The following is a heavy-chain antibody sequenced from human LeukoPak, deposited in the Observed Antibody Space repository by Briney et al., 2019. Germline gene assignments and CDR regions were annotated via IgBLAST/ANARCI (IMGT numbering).Heavy chain of an antibody. D-gene: IGHD2-15*01. CDR1: GYTFTNYA. Sequence: ASVKVSCKASGYTFTNYAFHWVRQAPGQRLEWLGWINAGNDDTKYSQKFQARVTITRDTSASTVYMELSSLTSDDTAVYYCARERWHCRGNDCYSVYYYGLDVWGQGTMVTVSS. V-gene: IGHV1-3*01. J-gene: IGHJ6*02. CDR2: INAGNDDT. CDR3: ARERWHCRGNDCYSVYYYGLDV.